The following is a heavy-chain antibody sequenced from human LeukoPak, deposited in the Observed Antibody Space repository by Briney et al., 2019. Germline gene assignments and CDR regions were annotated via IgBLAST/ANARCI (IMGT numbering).Heavy chain of an antibody. V-gene: IGHV4-59*08. CDR1: GGSISSYY. J-gene: IGHJ4*02. CDR3: ARHPSVWFGELAFDY. D-gene: IGHD3-10*01. Sequence: PSETLSLTCTVSGGSISSYYWSWIRQPPGKGLEWIGYIYYSGSTNYNPSLKSRVTISVDTSKNQFSLKLSSVTAADTALYYCARHPSVWFGELAFDYWGQGTLVTVSS. CDR2: IYYSGST.